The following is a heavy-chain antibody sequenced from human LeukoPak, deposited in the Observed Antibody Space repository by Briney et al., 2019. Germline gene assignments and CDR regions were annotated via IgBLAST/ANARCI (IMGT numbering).Heavy chain of an antibody. CDR1: GGSISSYY. Sequence: SETLSLTCTVSGGSISSYYWSWIRQPPGKGLEWIGYIYYSGTTNYNPSLKSRVTISVDTSKNQFSLKLSSVTAADTAVYYCARLGYSSSDDYWGQGTLVTVSS. D-gene: IGHD6-13*01. CDR3: ARLGYSSSDDY. CDR2: IYYSGTT. V-gene: IGHV4-59*08. J-gene: IGHJ4*02.